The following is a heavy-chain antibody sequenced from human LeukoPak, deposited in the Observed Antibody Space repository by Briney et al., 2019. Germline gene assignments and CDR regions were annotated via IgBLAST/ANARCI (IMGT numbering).Heavy chain of an antibody. CDR2: ISGSGGST. D-gene: IGHD5-12*01. V-gene: IGHV3-23*01. J-gene: IGHJ3*02. CDR1: GFTFSSYA. Sequence: PGGSLRLSCAASGFTFSSYAMSWVRQAPGKGLEWVSAISGSGGSTYYADSVKGRFTISRDNSKNALYLQMNSLRAEDTAVYYCAKGKANSGYLDAFDIWGQGTMVTVSS. CDR3: AKGKANSGYLDAFDI.